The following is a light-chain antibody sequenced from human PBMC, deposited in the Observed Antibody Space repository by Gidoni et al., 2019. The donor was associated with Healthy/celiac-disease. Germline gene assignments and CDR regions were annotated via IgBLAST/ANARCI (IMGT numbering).Light chain of an antibody. V-gene: IGKV1-33*01. CDR2: DAS. J-gene: IGKJ3*01. Sequence: DIQMTQSPSSLSASVGDRVTVTCQASQDISNYLNWYQQQPGKAPKLLIYDASNLETGVPSRFSGSGSGKDLTFTISSLQPEDIATYYCQQYDNLPAFGPGTKVDIK. CDR1: QDISNY. CDR3: QQYDNLPA.